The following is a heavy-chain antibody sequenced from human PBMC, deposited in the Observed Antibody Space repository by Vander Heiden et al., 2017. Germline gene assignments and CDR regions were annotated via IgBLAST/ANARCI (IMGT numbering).Heavy chain of an antibody. CDR1: GFTFSSYA. J-gene: IGHJ5*02. CDR3: AKDNVEEPGKTYNWFDP. Sequence: EVQLLESGGGLVQPGGSLRLSCAASGFTFSSYAMRWVRQAPGKGLEWVSAISGSGGSTYYADSVKGRFTISRDNSKNTLYLQMNSLRAEDTAVYYCAKDNVEEPGKTYNWFDPWGQGTLVTVSS. V-gene: IGHV3-23*01. D-gene: IGHD3-10*01. CDR2: ISGSGGST.